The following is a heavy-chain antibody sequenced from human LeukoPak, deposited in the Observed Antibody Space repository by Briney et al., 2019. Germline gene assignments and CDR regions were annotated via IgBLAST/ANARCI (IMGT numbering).Heavy chain of an antibody. D-gene: IGHD2-2*01. CDR1: GFIVSSNY. V-gene: IGHV3-53*01. CDR2: IYTGGST. Sequence: GGSLRLSCAASGFIVSSNYMSWVRQAPGKGLEWVSVIYTGGSTYYADSVKGRFTISRDNSKNTVYLQMSSLKASDTAMYYCARHSPLPDAPYYYYYGMDVWGKGTTVTVSS. J-gene: IGHJ6*04. CDR3: ARHSPLPDAPYYYYYGMDV.